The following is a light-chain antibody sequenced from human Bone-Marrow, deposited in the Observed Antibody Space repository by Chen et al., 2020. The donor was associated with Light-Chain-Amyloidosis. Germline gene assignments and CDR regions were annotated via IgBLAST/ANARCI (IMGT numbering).Light chain of an antibody. CDR3: QQYSSYSFT. CDR2: KAS. CDR1: QSISNW. Sequence: DIQMTQSPYTLSASVGDRVTITCRASQSISNWLAWYQQKPGKAPNLLIYKASNLQHGVPSRFSGSGSGTEFTLTINSLQPEDFTTYYCQQYSSYSFTFGQGTKLELK. J-gene: IGKJ2*01. V-gene: IGKV1-5*03.